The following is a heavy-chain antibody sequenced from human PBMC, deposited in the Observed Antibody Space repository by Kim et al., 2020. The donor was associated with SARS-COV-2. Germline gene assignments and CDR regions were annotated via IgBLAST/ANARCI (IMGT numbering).Heavy chain of an antibody. J-gene: IGHJ4*02. CDR3: ASEIPAAEFDY. CDR2: NK. D-gene: IGHD6-13*01. V-gene: IGHV3-30*01. Sequence: NKHEADSVKGGYTISRDNTKNSLYLQKNSLGAEDTAVYYCASEIPAAEFDYWGQGPLVSVSS.